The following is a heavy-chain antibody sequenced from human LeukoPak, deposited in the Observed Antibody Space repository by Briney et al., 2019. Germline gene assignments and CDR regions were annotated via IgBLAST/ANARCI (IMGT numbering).Heavy chain of an antibody. D-gene: IGHD3-16*02. CDR1: GYTFTSYD. V-gene: IGHV1-8*03. CDR3: AKNVGGVRLGELSHQGDYYYGMDV. CDR2: MNPNSGNT. J-gene: IGHJ6*02. Sequence: ASVKVSCKASGYTFTSYDINWVRQATGQGLEWMGWMNPNSGNTGYAQKFQGRVTITRNTSISTAYMELSSLRTEDTALYYCAKNVGGVRLGELSHQGDYYYGMDVWGQGTTVTVSS.